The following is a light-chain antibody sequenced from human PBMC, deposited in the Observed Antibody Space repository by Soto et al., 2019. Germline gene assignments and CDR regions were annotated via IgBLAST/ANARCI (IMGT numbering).Light chain of an antibody. CDR2: AAS. Sequence: DMEMTQSPSSLSASVGDRVTITCRASQSISNYLNWYQHKPGKVPKLLIYAASSLQSGVPTRFSGSGSGTDFTLTINSLQPEDFATYSCPQSYGTPLTFGGGTKIEIK. CDR1: QSISNY. J-gene: IGKJ4*01. CDR3: PQSYGTPLT. V-gene: IGKV1-39*01.